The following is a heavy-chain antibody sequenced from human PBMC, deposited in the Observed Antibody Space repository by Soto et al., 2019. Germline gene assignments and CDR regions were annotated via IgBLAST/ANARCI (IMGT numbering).Heavy chain of an antibody. CDR3: AKGQRMTTMTAIDY. CDR1: GFTFSSYA. D-gene: IGHD4-17*01. Sequence: GGSLRLSCVASGFTFSSYAMSWVRQAPGKGLEWVSGISGSGGTTYYADSVKGRFTISRDNSRNTLYLQMNSLRADDTAVYYCAKGQRMTTMTAIDYWDQGTLVTVSS. CDR2: ISGSGGTT. V-gene: IGHV3-23*01. J-gene: IGHJ4*02.